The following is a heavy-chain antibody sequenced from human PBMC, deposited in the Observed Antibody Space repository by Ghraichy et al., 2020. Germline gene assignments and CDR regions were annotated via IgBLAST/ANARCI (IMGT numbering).Heavy chain of an antibody. CDR3: AKYSSGYYNPFDY. CDR1: GFTFSSYA. D-gene: IGHD3-22*01. J-gene: IGHJ4*02. V-gene: IGHV3-23*01. Sequence: GESLNISCAASGFTFSSYAMSWVRQAPGKGLEWVSGISTSGGSTYYADSVRGRFTISRDNSKNTLYLQMNSLRAEDTAVYYCAKYSSGYYNPFDYWGQGTLVTVSS. CDR2: ISTSGGST.